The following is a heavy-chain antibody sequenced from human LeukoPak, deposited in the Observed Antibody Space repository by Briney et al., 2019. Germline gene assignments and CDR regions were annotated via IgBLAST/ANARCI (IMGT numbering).Heavy chain of an antibody. CDR2: INHSGST. CDR1: GGSFSGYY. V-gene: IGHV4-34*01. J-gene: IGHJ4*02. CDR3: ASAGPDYSNYCFDY. D-gene: IGHD4-11*01. Sequence: PSETLSLTCAVYGGSFSGYYWSWIRQPPGKGLEWIGEINHSGSTNYNPSLKSRVTISIDTSKNQFSLKLSSVTAADTAVYYFASAGPDYSNYCFDYWGQGILVTVSS.